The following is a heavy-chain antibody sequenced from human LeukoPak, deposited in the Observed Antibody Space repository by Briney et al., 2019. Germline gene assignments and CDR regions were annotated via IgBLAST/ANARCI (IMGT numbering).Heavy chain of an antibody. J-gene: IGHJ6*03. D-gene: IGHD1-26*01. Sequence: ASVKVSCKASGYTFTGYYMHWVRQAPGQGLEWMGWINPNSGGTNYAQKFQGRVTMTRDTSISTAYMELSRLRSDDTAVYYCARGYSGSYSNYYYYMDVWGKGTTVTVSS. CDR1: GYTFTGYY. CDR2: INPNSGGT. CDR3: ARGYSGSYSNYYYYMDV. V-gene: IGHV1-2*02.